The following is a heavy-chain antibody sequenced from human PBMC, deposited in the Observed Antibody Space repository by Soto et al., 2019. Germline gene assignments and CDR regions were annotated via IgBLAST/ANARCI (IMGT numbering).Heavy chain of an antibody. CDR2: IYYSGST. CDR3: ARGGGYDYYYYYYMDV. D-gene: IGHD5-12*01. CDR1: GGSISSYY. V-gene: IGHV4-59*01. Sequence: SETLSLTCTVSGGSISSYYWSWIRQPPGKGLEWIGYIYYSGSTNYNPSLKSRVTISVDTSNNQFSLKLSSVTAADTAVYYCARGGGYDYYYYYYMDVWGKGTTVTVSS. J-gene: IGHJ6*03.